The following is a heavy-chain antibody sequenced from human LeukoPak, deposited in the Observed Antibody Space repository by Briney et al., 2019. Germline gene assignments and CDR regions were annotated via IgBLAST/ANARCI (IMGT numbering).Heavy chain of an antibody. Sequence: SETLSLTCAVYGGSFSGYYWSWIRQPPGKGLEWIGEINDSGSTNYNPSLKSRVTISVDTSKNQFSLKLSSVTAADTAVYYCARGRGPLLWFGEFPYYYYGMDVWGQGTTVTVSS. CDR1: GGSFSGYY. CDR3: ARGRGPLLWFGEFPYYYYGMDV. CDR2: INDSGST. J-gene: IGHJ6*02. V-gene: IGHV4-34*01. D-gene: IGHD3-10*01.